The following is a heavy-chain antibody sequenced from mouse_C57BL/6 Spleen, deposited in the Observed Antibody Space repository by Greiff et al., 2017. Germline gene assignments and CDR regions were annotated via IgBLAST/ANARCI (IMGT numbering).Heavy chain of an antibody. CDR2: ISDGGSYT. J-gene: IGHJ2*01. CDR1: GFTFSSYA. V-gene: IGHV5-4*01. CDR3: ARAPIVTTHYFDY. Sequence: VQLVESGGGLVKPGGSLKLSCAASGFTFSSYAMSWVRQTPEKRLEWVATISDGGSYTYYPDNVKGRFTISRDNAKNNLYLQMSHLKSEDTAMYYCARAPIVTTHYFDYWGQGTTLTVSS. D-gene: IGHD2-5*01.